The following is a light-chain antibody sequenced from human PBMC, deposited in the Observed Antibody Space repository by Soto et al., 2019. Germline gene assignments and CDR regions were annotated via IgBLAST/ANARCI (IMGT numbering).Light chain of an antibody. J-gene: IGKJ1*01. CDR2: DTS. V-gene: IGKV3-15*01. CDR3: QQYIDWPPGT. CDR1: QSVSSS. Sequence: EIVVTQSPATLSVSPGERVTLSCRASQSVSSSLAWYQQRPGQAPRLLLYDTSTRAAGISARFSGSGSGTEFTLTLSSLQSEDFAVYYCQQYIDWPPGTFGQGTAVEIK.